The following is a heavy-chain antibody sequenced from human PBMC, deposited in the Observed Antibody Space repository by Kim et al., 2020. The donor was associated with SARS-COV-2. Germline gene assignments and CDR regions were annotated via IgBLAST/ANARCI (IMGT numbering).Heavy chain of an antibody. CDR2: IKIKTDGETT. D-gene: IGHD2-15*01. CDR3: TTIGYCSGDYCRAAFEI. Sequence: GGSLRLSCVASGFTFRNAWMSWVRQAPGKGLEWVGRIKIKTDGETTDYAAPVKGRFTISRDDSKNTLYLQMDGLKTEETAVYYCTTIGYCSGDYCRAAFEIWGQGTMVTVSS. V-gene: IGHV3-15*01. J-gene: IGHJ3*02. CDR1: GFTFRNAW.